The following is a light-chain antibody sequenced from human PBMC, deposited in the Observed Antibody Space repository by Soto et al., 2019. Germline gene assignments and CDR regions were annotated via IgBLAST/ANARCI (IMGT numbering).Light chain of an antibody. V-gene: IGKV3-15*01. Sequence: EIVMTQSPATLSVSPGERATLSCRASQSVSSNLAWYQQKLGQAPRLLIYGASTRATGIPARFSGSGSGTEFTLTISSPQSEDFAVYHCQQYNKWPLWTFGQGTKVEIK. CDR1: QSVSSN. CDR2: GAS. J-gene: IGKJ1*01. CDR3: QQYNKWPLWT.